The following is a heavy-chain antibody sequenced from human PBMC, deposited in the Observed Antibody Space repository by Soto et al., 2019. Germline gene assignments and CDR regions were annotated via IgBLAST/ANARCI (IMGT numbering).Heavy chain of an antibody. V-gene: IGHV4-30-4*01. J-gene: IGHJ6*02. CDR2: IYYSGST. CDR3: ASFIAARPPIYYYYGMDV. Sequence: SETLSLTCTVSGGSISSGDYYWSWIRQPPGKGLEWIGYIYYSGSTYYNPSLKSRVTISVDTSKNQFSLKLSSVTAADTAVYYCASFIAARPPIYYYYGMDVWGQGTTVTVSS. D-gene: IGHD6-6*01. CDR1: GGSISSGDYY.